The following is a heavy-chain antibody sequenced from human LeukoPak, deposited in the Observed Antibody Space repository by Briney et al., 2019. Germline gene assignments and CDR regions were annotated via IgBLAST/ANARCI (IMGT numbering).Heavy chain of an antibody. Sequence: SETLSLTCTVSGDSMTNYHWTWLRQPPGKELEWIGSISYSGTTNYNPSLKSRVTISLDKSKSHFSLKLSSVTAADTAIYYCAREDSAAYCTSTNCFGFDYWGQGTLVTVSS. V-gene: IGHV4-59*12. D-gene: IGHD2-2*01. CDR1: GDSMTNYH. CDR2: ISYSGTT. J-gene: IGHJ4*02. CDR3: AREDSAAYCTSTNCFGFDY.